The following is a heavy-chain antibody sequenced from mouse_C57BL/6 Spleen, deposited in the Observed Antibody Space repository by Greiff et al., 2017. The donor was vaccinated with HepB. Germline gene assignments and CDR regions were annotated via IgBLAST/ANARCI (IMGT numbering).Heavy chain of an antibody. CDR3: AKITTAKGDAMDY. Sequence: VKLVESGPGLVAPSQSLSITCTVSGFSFTSYGVDWVRQPPGKGLEWLGVIWGGGSTNYNSALMSRLSISKDNSKSQVFLKMNSLQTDDTAMYYCAKITTAKGDAMDYWGQGTSVTVSS. V-gene: IGHV2-9*01. D-gene: IGHD1-2*01. J-gene: IGHJ4*01. CDR2: IWGGGST. CDR1: GFSFTSYG.